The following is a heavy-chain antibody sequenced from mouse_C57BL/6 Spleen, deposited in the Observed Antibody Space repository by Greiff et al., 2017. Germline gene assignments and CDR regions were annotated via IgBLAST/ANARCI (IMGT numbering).Heavy chain of an antibody. CDR3: ARWRTTAGAMDY. CDR1: GFTFTDYY. CDR2: IRNKANGYTT. V-gene: IGHV7-3*01. D-gene: IGHD1-2*01. Sequence: EVMLVESGGGLVQPGGSLSLSCAASGFTFTDYYMSWVRQPPGKALEWLGFIRNKANGYTTEYSASVKGRFTISRDNSQSILYLQMNALRAEDSATYYCARWRTTAGAMDYWGQGTSVTVSS. J-gene: IGHJ4*01.